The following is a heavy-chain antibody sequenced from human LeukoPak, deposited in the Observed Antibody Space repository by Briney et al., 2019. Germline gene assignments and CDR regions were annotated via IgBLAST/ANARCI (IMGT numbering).Heavy chain of an antibody. D-gene: IGHD6-13*01. V-gene: IGHV6-1*01. Sequence: SQTLSLTCAISGCRVSSNSAAWNWSRQFPSRGLEWLGRTYYRSKWYNDYAVSVKSRITINPDTSKNQFSLQLNSVTPEDTAWFYCAKTWQQPGTWFDPWGQGTLVTVSS. CDR2: TYYRSKWYN. J-gene: IGHJ5*02. CDR3: AKTWQQPGTWFDP. CDR1: GCRVSSNSAA.